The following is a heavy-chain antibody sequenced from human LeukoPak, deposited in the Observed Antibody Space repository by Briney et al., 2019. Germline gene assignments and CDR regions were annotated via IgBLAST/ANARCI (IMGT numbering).Heavy chain of an antibody. CDR1: GGSISSGGYY. Sequence: SETLSLTCSVSGGSISSGGYYWSWIRQHPGKXXXXXXXXYYSGSTYYNPSLKSRVTISVDTSKNQFSLKLSSVTAADTAVYYCASGERYCSSTSCYALDYWGQGTLVTVSS. V-gene: IGHV4-31*03. D-gene: IGHD2-2*01. J-gene: IGHJ4*02. CDR3: ASGERYCSSTSCYALDY. CDR2: XYYSGST.